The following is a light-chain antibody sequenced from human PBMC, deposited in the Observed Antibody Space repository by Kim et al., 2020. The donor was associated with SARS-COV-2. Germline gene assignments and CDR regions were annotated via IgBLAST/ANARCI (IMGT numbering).Light chain of an antibody. J-gene: IGLJ2*01. CDR1: KLGDKY. CDR2: QDS. Sequence: SYELTQPPSVSVSPGQTASITCSGDKLGDKYACWYQQKPGQSPVLVIYQDSKRPSGIPERSSGSNSGNTATLTISGTQAMDEADYYCQAWDSSTAHVVFG. CDR3: QAWDSSTAHVV. V-gene: IGLV3-1*01.